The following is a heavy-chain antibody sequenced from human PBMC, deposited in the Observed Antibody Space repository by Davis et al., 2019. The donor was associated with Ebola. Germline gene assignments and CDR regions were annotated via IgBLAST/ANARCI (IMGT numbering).Heavy chain of an antibody. CDR1: GYTFTSYA. J-gene: IGHJ6*02. CDR2: INAGNGNT. CDR3: ARVRGGITVTTMGMDV. D-gene: IGHD4-17*01. Sequence: ASVKVSCKASGYTFTSYAMHWVRQAPGQRLEWMGWINAGNGNTKYSQKFQGRVTITRDTSASTAYMELSSPRSEDTAVYYCARVRGGITVTTMGMDVWGQGTTVTVSS. V-gene: IGHV1-3*01.